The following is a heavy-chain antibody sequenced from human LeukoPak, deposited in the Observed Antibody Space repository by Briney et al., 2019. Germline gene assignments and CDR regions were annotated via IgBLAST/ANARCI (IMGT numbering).Heavy chain of an antibody. CDR2: INQDGGEK. J-gene: IGHJ4*02. D-gene: IGHD2/OR15-2a*01. CDR3: ATFYTRLTDY. V-gene: IGHV3-7*05. Sequence: GGSLRLSCAASGITFNTYWISWVRQAPGKGLEWLATINQDGGEKYYVDSVKGRFTISRDNAKNSLFLQMNSLRAEDTAVYYCATFYTRLTDYWGQGTLVTVDS. CDR1: GITFNTYW.